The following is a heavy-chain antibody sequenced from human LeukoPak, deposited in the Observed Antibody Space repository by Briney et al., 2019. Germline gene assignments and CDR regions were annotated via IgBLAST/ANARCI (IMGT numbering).Heavy chain of an antibody. Sequence: GGSLRLSCAASGFTFSSYGMHWVRQAPGKGLEWVAVIWYDGSNKYYADSVKGRFTISRDNAKNSLYLQMNSLRAEDTAVYYCAREGVDGYGMDVWGQGTTVTVSS. J-gene: IGHJ6*02. CDR1: GFTFSSYG. CDR2: IWYDGSNK. V-gene: IGHV3-33*01. CDR3: AREGVDGYGMDV. D-gene: IGHD5-12*01.